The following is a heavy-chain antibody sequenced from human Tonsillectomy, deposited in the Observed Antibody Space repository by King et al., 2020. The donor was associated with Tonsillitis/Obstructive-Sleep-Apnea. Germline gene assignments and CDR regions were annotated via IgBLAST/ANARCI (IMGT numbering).Heavy chain of an antibody. CDR1: GYTFTTYA. CDR3: ARDTLYDDVWGNLRSYYYFYMDV. V-gene: IGHV1-3*01. Sequence: QLVQSGAEVKKPGASVKVSCKASGYTFTTYAIHWVRQAPGERLEWMGWINAGNGNTKYSQKFQGRVTITRDTSASTAYMELSSLRSEDTAVYYCARDTLYDDVWGNLRSYYYFYMDVWGKGTTVTVSS. J-gene: IGHJ6*03. CDR2: INAGNGNT. D-gene: IGHD3-16*01.